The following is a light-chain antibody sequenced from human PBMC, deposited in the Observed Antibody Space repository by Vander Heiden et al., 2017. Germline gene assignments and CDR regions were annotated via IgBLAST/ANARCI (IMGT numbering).Light chain of an antibody. CDR1: NIGSKF. CDR3: QVWDTNTVL. J-gene: IGLJ2*01. V-gene: IGLV3-9*01. CDR2: RDS. Sequence: SNDLTHPLPVSLALGQTATSSCGGNNIGSKFVHWYQLRPGQAPVLVISRDSVRPSGIPERFSGSDSGNTATLTISRAQAGDEAVYYCQVWDTNTVLFGGGTKLTVL.